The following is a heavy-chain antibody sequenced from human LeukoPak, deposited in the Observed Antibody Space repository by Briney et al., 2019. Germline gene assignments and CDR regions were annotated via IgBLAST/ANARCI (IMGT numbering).Heavy chain of an antibody. V-gene: IGHV1-69*05. Sequence: SVKVSCKASGGTFSSYAISWVRQAPGQGLEWMGGIIPIFGTANYAQKFQGRVTITTDESTSTAYMELSSLRSEDTAVYYCARDGTFSSSLPYYYYMDVWGKGTTVTVSS. CDR2: IIPIFGTA. CDR3: ARDGTFSSSLPYYYYMDV. J-gene: IGHJ6*03. D-gene: IGHD6-13*01. CDR1: GGTFSSYA.